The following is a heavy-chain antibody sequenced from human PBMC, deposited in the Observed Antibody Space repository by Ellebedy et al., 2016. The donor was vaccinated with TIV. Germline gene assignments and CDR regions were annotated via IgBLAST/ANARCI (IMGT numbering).Heavy chain of an antibody. CDR1: GGSINHYY. CDR3: AKEGPYIATAGTPDY. V-gene: IGHV4-4*07. Sequence: SETLSLTXSVSGGSINHYYWSFIRQPAGKGLQWIGRISTSGSTNFNPSLQSRVSLSLDTSTNQFSLKLTSVTAADTAVYYCAKEGPYIATAGTPDYWGQGTLVTVSS. J-gene: IGHJ4*02. D-gene: IGHD6-13*01. CDR2: ISTSGST.